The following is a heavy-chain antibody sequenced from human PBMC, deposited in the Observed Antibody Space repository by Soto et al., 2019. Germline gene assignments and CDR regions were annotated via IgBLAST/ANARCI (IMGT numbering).Heavy chain of an antibody. CDR1: GGSISSYY. V-gene: IGHV4-59*01. CDR2: IYYSGST. D-gene: IGHD3-9*01. J-gene: IGHJ3*02. CDR3: ARVLSGYLADDAFDI. Sequence: SETLSLTCTVSGGSISSYYWSWIRQPPGKGLEWIGYIYYSGSTNYNPSLKSRVTISVDTSKNQFSLKLSSVTAADTAVYYCARVLSGYLADDAFDIWGQGTMVTVSS.